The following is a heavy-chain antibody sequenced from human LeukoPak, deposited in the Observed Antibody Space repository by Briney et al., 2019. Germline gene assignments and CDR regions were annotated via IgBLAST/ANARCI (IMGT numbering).Heavy chain of an antibody. Sequence: ASVKVSCKASGCTFTDYYIHWMRQAPGQGLEWMGWINPKRGATTYAQKFQGRVTMTRDTSITTAYMELTRLRSDDTTIYYCARERNYGDYGNAFDVWGQGTKVTVSS. CDR1: GCTFTDYY. J-gene: IGHJ3*01. D-gene: IGHD4-17*01. CDR2: INPKRGAT. CDR3: ARERNYGDYGNAFDV. V-gene: IGHV1-2*02.